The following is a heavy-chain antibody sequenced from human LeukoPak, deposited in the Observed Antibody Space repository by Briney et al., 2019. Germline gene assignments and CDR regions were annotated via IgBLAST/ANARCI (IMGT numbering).Heavy chain of an antibody. Sequence: GGSLRLSCAASGFTVSSNYMSWVRQAPGEGLEWVSVIYSGGSTYYADSVKGRFTISRDNSKNTLYLQMNSLRAEDTAVYYCATGGELLRPDAFDIWGQGTMVTVSS. CDR1: GFTVSSNY. CDR2: IYSGGST. D-gene: IGHD1-26*01. J-gene: IGHJ3*02. V-gene: IGHV3-66*01. CDR3: ATGGELLRPDAFDI.